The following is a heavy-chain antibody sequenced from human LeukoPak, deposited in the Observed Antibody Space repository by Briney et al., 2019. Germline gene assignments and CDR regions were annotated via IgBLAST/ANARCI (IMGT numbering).Heavy chain of an antibody. J-gene: IGHJ4*02. CDR1: GFTFSSYS. D-gene: IGHD5-18*01. V-gene: IGHV3-48*02. CDR3: ARGKYSYGLMGDY. Sequence: GGSLRLSCAASGFTFSSYSMNWVRQAPGKGLEWVSYISSSSSTIYYADSVEGRFTISRDNAKNSLYLQMNSLRDEDTAVYYCARGKYSYGLMGDYWGQGTLVTVSS. CDR2: ISSSSSTI.